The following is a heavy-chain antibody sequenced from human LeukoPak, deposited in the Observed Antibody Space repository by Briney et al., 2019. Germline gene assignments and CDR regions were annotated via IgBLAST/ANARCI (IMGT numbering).Heavy chain of an antibody. J-gene: IGHJ4*02. CDR2: IYHSGST. V-gene: IGHV4-4*02. CDR1: GGSISSSNW. D-gene: IGHD1-1*01. Sequence: PSGTLSLTCAVSGGSISSSNWWSWVRQPPGKGMEWIGEIYHSGSTNYNPSLKSRVTISVDTSKNQFSLKLSSVTAADTAVYYCARLWNWTFYFDYWGQGTLVTVSS. CDR3: ARLWNWTFYFDY.